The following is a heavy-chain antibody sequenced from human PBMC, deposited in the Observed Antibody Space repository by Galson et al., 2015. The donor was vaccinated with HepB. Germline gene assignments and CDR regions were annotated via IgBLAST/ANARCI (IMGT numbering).Heavy chain of an antibody. V-gene: IGHV3-15*01. CDR1: GFTFSNAW. CDR2: VKSKIDGGTT. Sequence: SLRLSCAGSGFTFSNAWMSWVRQAPGKGLEWVGRVKSKIDGGTTDYAAPVKGRFTISRDDSKSTLYLQLNSLKLDDTAVYFCATSSSSWPPFDYWGQGTLVTVSS. CDR3: ATSSSSWPPFDY. J-gene: IGHJ4*02. D-gene: IGHD6-13*01.